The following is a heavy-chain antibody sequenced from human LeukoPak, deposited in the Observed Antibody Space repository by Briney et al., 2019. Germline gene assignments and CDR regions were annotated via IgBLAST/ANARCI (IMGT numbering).Heavy chain of an antibody. J-gene: IGHJ5*02. CDR3: ARVLRYFDWGSWFDP. CDR2: ISAYNGNT. CDR1: GYTFTSYG. D-gene: IGHD3-9*01. V-gene: IGHV1-18*01. Sequence: ASVKVSCTASGYTFTSYGISWVRQAPGQGLEWMGWISAYNGNTNYAQKLQGRVTMTTDTSTSTAYMELRSLRSDDTAVYYCARVLRYFDWGSWFDPWGQGTLVTVSS.